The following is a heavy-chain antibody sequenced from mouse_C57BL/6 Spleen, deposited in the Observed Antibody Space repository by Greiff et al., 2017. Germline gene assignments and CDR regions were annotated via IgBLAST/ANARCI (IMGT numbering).Heavy chain of an antibody. CDR2: IWRGGST. D-gene: IGHD1-1*01. J-gene: IGHJ1*03. Sequence: QVQLQQSGPGLVQPSQSLSITCTVSGFSLTSYGVHWVRQSPGKGLEWLGVIWRGGSTDYNAAFISRLSISKDNSKSQVFFKMNSLQADDTAIYYCASYYYGSSYWYFDVWGTGTTVTVSS. CDR1: GFSLTSYG. CDR3: ASYYYGSSYWYFDV. V-gene: IGHV2-2*01.